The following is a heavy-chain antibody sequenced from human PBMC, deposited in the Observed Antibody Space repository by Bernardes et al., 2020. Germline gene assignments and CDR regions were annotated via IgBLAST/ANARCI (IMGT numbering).Heavy chain of an antibody. CDR3: ARHESTYYDILTGSSAGKNYFDY. J-gene: IGHJ4*02. V-gene: IGHV4-39*01. CDR1: GGSISSSSYY. CDR2: IYYSGST. Sequence: TLSLTCTVSGGSISSSSYYWGWIRQPPGKGLEWIGSIYYSGSTYYNPSLKSRVTISVDTSKNQFSLKLSSVTAADTAVYYCARHESTYYDILTGSSAGKNYFDYWGQGTLVTVSS. D-gene: IGHD3-9*01.